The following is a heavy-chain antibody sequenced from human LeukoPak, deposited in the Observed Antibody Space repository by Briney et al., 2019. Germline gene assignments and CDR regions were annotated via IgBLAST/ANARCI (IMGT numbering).Heavy chain of an antibody. V-gene: IGHV3-15*01. Sequence: GGSLRLSCAASGFTFSNAWMSWVRQAPGKGLEWVGRIKSKTDGGTTDYAAPVKGRFTISRDDSKNTLYLQMNSLKTEDTAVYYCTASGSYSLDAFDMWGQGTMVTVSS. CDR2: IKSKTDGGTT. D-gene: IGHD1-26*01. CDR1: GFTFSNAW. CDR3: TASGSYSLDAFDM. J-gene: IGHJ3*02.